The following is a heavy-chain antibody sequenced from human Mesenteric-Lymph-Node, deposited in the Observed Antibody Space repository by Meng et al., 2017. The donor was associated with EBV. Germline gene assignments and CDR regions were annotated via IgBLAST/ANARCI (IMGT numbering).Heavy chain of an antibody. Sequence: VQLLGSGGGLVQPGGSLRLSCAASGFTFSSHSMSWVRQAPGKGLEWVSAITGNGGNTHYADSVKGRFTISRDNSKNTVYLQMNSLRAEDTAVYYCARLTDYWGQGTLVTVSS. D-gene: IGHD3-9*01. CDR3: ARLTDY. CDR2: ITGNGGNT. V-gene: IGHV3-23*01. CDR1: GFTFSSHS. J-gene: IGHJ4*02.